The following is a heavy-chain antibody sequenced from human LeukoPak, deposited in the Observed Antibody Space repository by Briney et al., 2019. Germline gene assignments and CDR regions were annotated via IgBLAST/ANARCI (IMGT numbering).Heavy chain of an antibody. Sequence: PGGSLRLSCAASGFTFSSYGMHWVRQAPGKGLEWVAVISYDGSNKYYADSVKGRFTISRDNSKNTLYLQMNSLRAEDTAVYYCARAPYSSSSGGDWFDPWGQGTLVTVSS. CDR1: GFTFSSYG. D-gene: IGHD6-6*01. J-gene: IGHJ5*02. CDR2: ISYDGSNK. CDR3: ARAPYSSSSGGDWFDP. V-gene: IGHV3-30*03.